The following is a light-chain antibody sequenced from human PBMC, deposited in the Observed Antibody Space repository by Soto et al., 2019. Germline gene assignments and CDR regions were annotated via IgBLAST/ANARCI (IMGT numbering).Light chain of an antibody. V-gene: IGKV4-1*01. CDR3: QQYYSTPRT. CDR2: WAS. Sequence: DIVMTQSPDSLAVSLGERATINCKSSQSVIHTSNNKSYLAWYQQKPGQPPELLLYWASARESGVPDRFSGSGSGTDFTLTISSLQAEDVAVYYCQQYYSTPRTFGQRTKVEIK. CDR1: QSVIHTSNNKSY. J-gene: IGKJ2*01.